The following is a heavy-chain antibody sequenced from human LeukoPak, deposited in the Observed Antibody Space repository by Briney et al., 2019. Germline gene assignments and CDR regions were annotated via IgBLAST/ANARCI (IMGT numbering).Heavy chain of an antibody. D-gene: IGHD3-22*01. CDR3: ARDDSSRDDSGGYHY. V-gene: IGHV4-4*07. CDR1: GDSINSYH. J-gene: IGHJ4*02. CDR2: IHMSGST. Sequence: SETLSLTCTVSGDSINSYHWSWIRQPAGKGLEWIGRIHMSGSTNYNPSLRSRVAISMDNSKNQSSLKLKSVTAADTAVYYCARDDSSRDDSGGYHYWGQGTLVTISS.